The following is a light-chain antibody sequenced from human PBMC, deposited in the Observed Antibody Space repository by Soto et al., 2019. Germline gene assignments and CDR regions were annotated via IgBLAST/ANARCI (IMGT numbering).Light chain of an antibody. CDR1: QSINSSS. CDR2: DAS. Sequence: IALKQSPGTLSLTQEERATLSCWASQSINSSSLALYQQKPGQARRLPIYDASSRATGIPDRFSASGSGTDCTLTISSLQNEDGAVYDCQVYVASPYTLGQGSRVDI. CDR3: QVYVASPYT. V-gene: IGKV3-20*01. J-gene: IGKJ2*01.